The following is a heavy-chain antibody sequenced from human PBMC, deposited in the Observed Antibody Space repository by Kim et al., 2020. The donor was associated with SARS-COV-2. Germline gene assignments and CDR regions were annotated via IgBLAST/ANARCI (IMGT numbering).Heavy chain of an antibody. CDR2: IYYSGST. CDR1: GGSISSSSYY. J-gene: IGHJ5*02. V-gene: IGHV4-39*01. D-gene: IGHD3-22*01. Sequence: SETLSLTCTVSGGSISSSSYYWGWIRQPPGKGLEWIGSIYYSGSTYHTPSLKSRVTISVDTSKNQFSLKLSSVTAADTAVYSCARQGLSAPTSTTIVVVINSGWFETWGQGNLGSVSS. CDR3: ARQGLSAPTSTTIVVVINSGWFET.